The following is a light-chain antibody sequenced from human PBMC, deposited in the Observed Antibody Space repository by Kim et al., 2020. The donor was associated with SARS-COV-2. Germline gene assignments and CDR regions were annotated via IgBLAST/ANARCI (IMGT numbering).Light chain of an antibody. Sequence: EIVMTQSPATLSVSPGERATLSCRASQSVTSNLAWYQQKPGQAPMLLIYGASIRATGIPDRFSGSGSGTEFTLTISSLQSEDFALYYCQQYNRWPPYIFGQGTKLEIK. CDR2: GAS. CDR1: QSVTSN. V-gene: IGKV3-15*01. CDR3: QQYNRWPPYI. J-gene: IGKJ2*01.